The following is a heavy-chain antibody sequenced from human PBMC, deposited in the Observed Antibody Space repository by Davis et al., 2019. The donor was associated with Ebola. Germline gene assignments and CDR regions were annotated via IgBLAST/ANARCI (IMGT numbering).Heavy chain of an antibody. CDR2: ISGYSSTI. Sequence: GGSLRLSCAAFGITLSSYSMNWVRQAPGKGLEWVSYISGYSSTISYADSVKGRFTISRDNAKNSLYLQMNSLRDEDTAVYYCARDFPAQDSRGYYHNTFDIWGQGTMVTVSS. D-gene: IGHD3-22*01. CDR3: ARDFPAQDSRGYYHNTFDI. J-gene: IGHJ3*02. V-gene: IGHV3-48*02. CDR1: GITLSSYS.